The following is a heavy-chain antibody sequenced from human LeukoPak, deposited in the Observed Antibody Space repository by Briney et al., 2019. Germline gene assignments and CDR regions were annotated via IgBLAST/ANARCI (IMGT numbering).Heavy chain of an antibody. CDR3: ARAVWRELLIGDY. Sequence: ASVKVSCKASGYTFTSYGISWVRQAPGQGLEWMGWISAYNGSTNYAQKFQGRVTMTRDTSISTAYMELSRLRSDDTAVYYCARAVWRELLIGDYWGQGTLVTVSS. J-gene: IGHJ4*02. CDR1: GYTFTSYG. CDR2: ISAYNGST. V-gene: IGHV1-18*01. D-gene: IGHD1-26*01.